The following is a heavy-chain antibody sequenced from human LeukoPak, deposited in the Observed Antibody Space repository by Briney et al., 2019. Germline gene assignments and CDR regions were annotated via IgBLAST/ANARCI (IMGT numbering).Heavy chain of an antibody. CDR2: IDPGDSDT. CDR1: GYTFTRHW. Sequence: GESLKISCKGSGYTFTRHWIGWVRQMPGKGLELMGIIDPGDSDTRYSPSFQGQVTFSADKSIRMVYQQWSSLKASDTAIYYCARLNDGFDVWGQGTMVSVSS. J-gene: IGHJ3*01. V-gene: IGHV5-51*01. CDR3: ARLNDGFDV.